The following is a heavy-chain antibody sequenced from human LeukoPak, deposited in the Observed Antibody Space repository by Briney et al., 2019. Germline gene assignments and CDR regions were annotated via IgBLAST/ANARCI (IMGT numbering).Heavy chain of an antibody. D-gene: IGHD1-14*01. V-gene: IGHV3-64*01. CDR1: GFIFSYYS. J-gene: IGHJ4*02. CDR2: ISPDGRAT. CDR3: AREQPAGSTDY. Sequence: PGGSLRLSCAASGFIFSYYSMHWVCQAPGKGLEYVSVISPDGRATYYTNSVKGRFTISRDNSKNTVYLQMDSLRDDDTAVYYCAREQPAGSTDYWGQGTLVTVSS.